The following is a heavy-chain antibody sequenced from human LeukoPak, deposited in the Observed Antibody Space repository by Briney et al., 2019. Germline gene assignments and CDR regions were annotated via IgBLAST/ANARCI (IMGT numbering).Heavy chain of an antibody. CDR2: IRSKANSYAT. D-gene: IGHD5-12*01. CDR3: TIPPGYSGYDKHRKTIN. CDR1: GFTFSGSA. Sequence: GGSLRLSCAASGFTFSGSAMHWVRQASGKGLEWVGRIRSKANSYATAYAASVKGRFTISRDDSKNTAYLQMNSLKTEDTAVYYCTIPPGYSGYDKHRKTINWGQGTLVTVSS. V-gene: IGHV3-73*01. J-gene: IGHJ4*02.